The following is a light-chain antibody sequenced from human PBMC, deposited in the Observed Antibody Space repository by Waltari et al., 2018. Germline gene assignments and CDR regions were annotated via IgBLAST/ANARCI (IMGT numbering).Light chain of an antibody. CDR2: GAS. CDR1: RSVNDK. Sequence: EVVMTQSPASLSVSPGGSATLSCRASRSVNDKLAWYQQKPGRAPRLLIFGASTRATGVPAGFSGSGSKTDFTLTINNMQSEDIAIYYCQQYNAWPLTFGQGTKVGI. CDR3: QQYNAWPLT. J-gene: IGKJ1*01. V-gene: IGKV3-15*01.